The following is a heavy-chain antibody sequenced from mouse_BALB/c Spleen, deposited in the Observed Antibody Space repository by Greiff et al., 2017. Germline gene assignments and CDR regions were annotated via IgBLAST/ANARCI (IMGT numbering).Heavy chain of an antibody. CDR1: GFTFSSFG. D-gene: IGHD1-2*01. Sequence: EVHLVESGGGLVQPGGSRKLSCAASGFTFSSFGMHWVRQAPEKGLEWVAYISSGSSTIYYADTVKGRFTISRDNPKNTLFLQMTSLRSEDTAMYYCARGTTAFDYWGQGTTLTVAS. J-gene: IGHJ2*01. V-gene: IGHV5-17*02. CDR3: ARGTTAFDY. CDR2: ISSGSSTI.